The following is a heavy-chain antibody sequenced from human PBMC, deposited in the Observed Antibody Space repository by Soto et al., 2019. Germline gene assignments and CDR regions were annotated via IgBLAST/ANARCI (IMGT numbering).Heavy chain of an antibody. CDR1: GGSISSSSYY. Sequence: PSETLSLTCTVSGGSISSSSYYWGWIRQPPGKGLEWIGSIYYSGSTYYNPSLKSRVTISVDTSKNQFSLKLSSVTAADTAVYYCARIGYYDFWSGHLPLYYYYGMDVWGQGTTVTVSS. D-gene: IGHD3-3*01. J-gene: IGHJ6*02. CDR2: IYYSGST. CDR3: ARIGYYDFWSGHLPLYYYYGMDV. V-gene: IGHV4-39*01.